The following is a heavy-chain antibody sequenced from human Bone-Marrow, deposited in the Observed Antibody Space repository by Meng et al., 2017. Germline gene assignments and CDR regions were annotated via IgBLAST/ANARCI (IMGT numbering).Heavy chain of an antibody. Sequence: QGQLVYLGAEVKKPGASLNVSCKAAGSTFPDYWLHWVRRAPGQGLEWMGRINPKSGDTHYAQRFQGRVTMTGDTSISTAYMELSGLRSDDTAMYYCARDEDISAAGKLFGDYWGQGTPVTVSS. CDR1: GSTFPDYW. CDR3: ARDEDISAAGKLFGDY. CDR2: INPKSGDT. D-gene: IGHD6-13*01. V-gene: IGHV1-2*06. J-gene: IGHJ4*02.